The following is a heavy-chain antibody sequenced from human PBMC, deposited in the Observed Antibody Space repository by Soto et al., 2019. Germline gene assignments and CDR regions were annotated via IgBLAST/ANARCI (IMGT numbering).Heavy chain of an antibody. CDR3: ARVARGAWGVFDP. V-gene: IGHV3-74*01. D-gene: IGHD3-16*01. CDR2: IDYDGGTT. CDR1: GFTFSSYW. J-gene: IGHJ5*02. Sequence: EVQLVESGGGLVQPGGSLRLSCAASGFTFSSYWMHWVRQAPGKGLEWVSRIDYDGGTTSYADSVKGRFTISRDNAKNTLYLQMSSLPAEDTAVYYCARVARGAWGVFDPWGQGTLVTVSP.